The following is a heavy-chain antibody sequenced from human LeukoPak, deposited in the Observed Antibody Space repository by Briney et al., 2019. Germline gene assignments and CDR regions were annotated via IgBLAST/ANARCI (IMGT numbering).Heavy chain of an antibody. CDR3: AKDCDPYDSSGYFDY. V-gene: IGHV3-23*01. CDR2: ISGSGGST. Sequence: GGSLRLSCAASGFTFSSYAMNWVRQAPGKGLEWVSAISGSGGSTCYADSVKGRFTISRDNSKNTLYLQMNSLRAEDTAVYYCAKDCDPYDSSGYFDYWGQGTLVTVSS. J-gene: IGHJ4*02. D-gene: IGHD3-22*01. CDR1: GFTFSSYA.